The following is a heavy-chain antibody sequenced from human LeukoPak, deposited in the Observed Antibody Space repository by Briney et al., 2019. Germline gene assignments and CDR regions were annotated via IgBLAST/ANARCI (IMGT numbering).Heavy chain of an antibody. J-gene: IGHJ5*02. CDR2: IYHSGST. D-gene: IGHD3-9*01. V-gene: IGHV4-38-2*02. CDR3: ARGILRYFDWPNWFDP. CDR1: GYSISSGYY. Sequence: SETLSLTRTVSGYSISSGYYWGWIRPPPGKGLEWIGNIYHSGSTYYNPSLKRRVTISVDTSKNQFSLKLSSVTAADTAVYYCARGILRYFDWPNWFDPWGQGTLVTVSS.